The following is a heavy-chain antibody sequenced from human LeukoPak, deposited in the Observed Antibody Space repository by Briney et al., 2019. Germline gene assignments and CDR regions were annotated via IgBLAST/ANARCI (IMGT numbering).Heavy chain of an antibody. D-gene: IGHD6-19*01. CDR3: ARARIAVACTPWFDP. CDR1: GYTFTGYY. V-gene: IGHV1-2*02. Sequence: ASVTVSCKASGYTFTGYYMHWVRHAPGQGLEWVGWINPNSGGTNYAQKFQGRVTMTTDTSISTAYMELSRLRSDDTAVYYCARARIAVACTPWFDPWGQATLVTVSS. CDR2: INPNSGGT. J-gene: IGHJ5*02.